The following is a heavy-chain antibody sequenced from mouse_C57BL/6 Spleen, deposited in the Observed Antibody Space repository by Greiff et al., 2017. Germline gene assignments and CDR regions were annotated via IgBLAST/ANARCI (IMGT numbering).Heavy chain of an antibody. CDR1: GYTFTSYW. V-gene: IGHV1-50*01. Sequence: QVQLQQPGAELVKPGASVKLSCKASGYTFTSYWMQWVKQRPGQGLEWIGEIDPSDSYTNYNQKFKGKATLTVDTSSSTAYMQLSSLTSGDSAVYYCARGGLLRGDYYAMDYWGQGTSVTVSS. J-gene: IGHJ4*01. CDR2: IDPSDSYT. CDR3: ARGGLLRGDYYAMDY. D-gene: IGHD2-3*01.